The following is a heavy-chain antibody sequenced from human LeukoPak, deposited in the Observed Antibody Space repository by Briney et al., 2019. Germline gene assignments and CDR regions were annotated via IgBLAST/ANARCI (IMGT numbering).Heavy chain of an antibody. D-gene: IGHD3-16*01. CDR3: ARDEGYATVDY. Sequence: SETLSLTCTVSGYSISSGYYWGWIRQPPGKGLEWIGSIYHSGSTYYNPSLKSRVTISVDTSKNQFSLKLSSVTAADTAVYYCARDEGYATVDYWGQGTLVTVSP. CDR2: IYHSGST. V-gene: IGHV4-38-2*02. J-gene: IGHJ4*02. CDR1: GYSISSGYY.